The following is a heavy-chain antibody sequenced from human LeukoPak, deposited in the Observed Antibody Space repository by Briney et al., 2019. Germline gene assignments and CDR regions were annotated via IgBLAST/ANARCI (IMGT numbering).Heavy chain of an antibody. CDR1: GDSISSGGYY. V-gene: IGHV4-61*02. CDR3: ARTPSGDYYTTFDY. J-gene: IGHJ4*02. Sequence: SQTLSLTCTVSGDSISSGGYYWSWIRQPAGKGLEWIGRTFTNGSTNYKPSLKSRVTISVDTSKKQFSLKLSSVTAADTAVYFCARTPSGDYYTTFDYWGQGTLVTVSS. CDR2: TFTNGST. D-gene: IGHD3-10*01.